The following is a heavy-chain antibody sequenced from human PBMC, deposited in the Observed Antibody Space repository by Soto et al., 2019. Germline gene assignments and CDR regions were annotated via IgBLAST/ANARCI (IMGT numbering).Heavy chain of an antibody. V-gene: IGHV1-3*01. D-gene: IGHD2-2*02. CDR1: GYTFTSYA. Sequence: ASVKVSCKASGYTFTSYAMHWVRQAPGQRLEWMGWINAGNGNTEYSQKFQGRVTITRDTSASTAYMELSSLRSEDTAVYYCARSVVVPAAIIYWFDPWGQGTLVTVSS. CDR2: INAGNGNT. J-gene: IGHJ5*02. CDR3: ARSVVVPAAIIYWFDP.